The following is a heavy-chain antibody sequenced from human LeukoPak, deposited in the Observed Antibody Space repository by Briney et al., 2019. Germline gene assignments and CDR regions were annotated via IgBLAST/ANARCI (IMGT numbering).Heavy chain of an antibody. V-gene: IGHV4-39*01. CDR1: YGSISSGSHY. CDR2: FYYGGNT. CDR3: AAGSGYDSS. Sequence: SETLSLTCTVSYGSISSGSHYWGWIRQPPGAGLEWIGSFYYGGNTYYNPSLKSRVTISVDTSKNQFSLKLSSVTAADTSVYYCAAGSGYDSSWGQGTLVTVSS. J-gene: IGHJ4*02. D-gene: IGHD5-12*01.